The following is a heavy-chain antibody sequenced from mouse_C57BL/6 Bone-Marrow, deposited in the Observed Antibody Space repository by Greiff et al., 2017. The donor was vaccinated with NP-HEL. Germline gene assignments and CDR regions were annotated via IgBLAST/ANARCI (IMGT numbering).Heavy chain of an antibody. D-gene: IGHD2-5*01. J-gene: IGHJ1*03. CDR1: GYTFTTYP. CDR3: ARGIRKKGEYSRDGYFDV. Sequence: QVQLKESGAELVKPGASVKMSCKASGYTFTTYPIEWMKQNHGKSLEWIGNFHHYNDDTKYNEKFKGKATLTVEKSSSTVYLELSRLTSDDSAFDYCARGIRKKGEYSRDGYFDVWGTGTTVTVSS. CDR2: FHHYNDDT. V-gene: IGHV1-47*01.